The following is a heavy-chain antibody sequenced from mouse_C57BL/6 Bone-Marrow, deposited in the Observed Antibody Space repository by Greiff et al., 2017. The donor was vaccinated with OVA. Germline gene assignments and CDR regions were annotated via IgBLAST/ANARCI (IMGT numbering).Heavy chain of an antibody. CDR1: GSPFTDYY. D-gene: IGHD4-1*01. V-gene: IGHV1-76*01. CDR2: IYPGSGNT. J-gene: IGHJ1*03. CDR3: ARRRELTRTTLGYFDV. Sequence: QVQLQQSGAELVRPGASVQLSCKPPGSPFTDYYINWVKQRPGQGLEWIARIYPGSGNTYYNEKFKGKATLTAVKSSSTASMQLISLTSEGSAVYFCARRRELTRTTLGYFDVWGTGTTVTVSS.